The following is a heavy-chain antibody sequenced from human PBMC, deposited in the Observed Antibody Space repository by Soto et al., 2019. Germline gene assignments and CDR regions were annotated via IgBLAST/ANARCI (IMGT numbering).Heavy chain of an antibody. CDR3: ARARGGLQFGRNYYYYGMDV. CDR1: GCSISSYY. CDR2: IYYSGST. V-gene: IGHV4-59*01. Sequence: PXETLSLTCTVSGCSISSYYWSWIRQPPGKGLEWIGYIYYSGSTNYNPSLKSRVTIAVDTSKNQFSLKLSSVTAADTAVYYCARARGGLQFGRNYYYYGMDVWGQGTTVTVSS. D-gene: IGHD5-12*01. J-gene: IGHJ6*02.